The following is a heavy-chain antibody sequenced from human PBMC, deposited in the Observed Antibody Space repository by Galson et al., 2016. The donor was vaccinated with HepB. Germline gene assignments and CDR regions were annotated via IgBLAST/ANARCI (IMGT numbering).Heavy chain of an antibody. CDR2: IFTSGTI. CDR1: GASISGFY. Sequence: ETLSLTCTVSGASISGFYWSWIRQPAGKGLEWIGRIFTSGTINYNPPFQSRVAMSVDTTKNQISLRLSSVTAADTALYYCARDSRYNGNFLFYWGQGTLVAVSS. CDR3: ARDSRYNGNFLFY. V-gene: IGHV4-4*07. D-gene: IGHD1-7*01. J-gene: IGHJ4*02.